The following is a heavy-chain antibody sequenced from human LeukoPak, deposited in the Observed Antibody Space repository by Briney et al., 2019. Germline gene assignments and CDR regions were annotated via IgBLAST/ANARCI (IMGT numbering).Heavy chain of an antibody. J-gene: IGHJ6*02. D-gene: IGHD3-3*01. CDR3: ARDVLRFLEWLPWRPYYYGMDV. CDR1: GYTFTSYY. Sequence: ASVKVSCKASGYTFTSYYMHWVRQAPGQGLEWMGIINPSGGSISYAQKFQGRVTMTRDTSTSTVYMELSSLRSEDTAVYYCARDVLRFLEWLPWRPYYYGMDVWGQGTTVTVS. CDR2: INPSGGSI. V-gene: IGHV1-46*01.